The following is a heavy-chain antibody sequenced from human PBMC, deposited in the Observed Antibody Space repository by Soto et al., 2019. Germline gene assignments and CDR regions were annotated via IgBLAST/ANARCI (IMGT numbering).Heavy chain of an antibody. V-gene: IGHV3-23*01. CDR2: ISGSGGST. CDR1: GFTFSSYA. Sequence: GGSLRLSCAASGFTFSSYAMSWVRQAPGKGLEWVSAISGSGGSTYYADSVKGRFTISRDNSKNTLYLQMNSLRAEDTAVYYCAKDRLLWFGELLHHPGYFDYWGQGTLVTVSS. D-gene: IGHD3-10*01. J-gene: IGHJ4*02. CDR3: AKDRLLWFGELLHHPGYFDY.